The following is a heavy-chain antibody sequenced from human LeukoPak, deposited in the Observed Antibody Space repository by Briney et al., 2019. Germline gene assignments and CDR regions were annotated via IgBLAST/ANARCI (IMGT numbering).Heavy chain of an antibody. CDR2: IYTAGNT. V-gene: IGHV3-66*02. J-gene: IGHJ4*02. D-gene: IGHD1-7*01. Sequence: GGSLRLSCTASAFTVSSNCMSWVRQAPGKGLEWVSLIYTAGNTYYADSVKGRFTISRDNSKNTLYLQMNSLRAEDTAVYYCARDRDWNLFYWGQGTLVTVSS. CDR1: AFTVSSNC. CDR3: ARDRDWNLFY.